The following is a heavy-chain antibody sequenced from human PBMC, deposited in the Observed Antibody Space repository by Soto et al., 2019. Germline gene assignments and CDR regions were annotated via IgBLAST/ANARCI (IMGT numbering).Heavy chain of an antibody. J-gene: IGHJ4*02. Sequence: SDTLSLTCAVYGWSFSGYYWSWIRQPPGKRLEWIWDINHTGSTNYNPSLKSRFTISVDTSQIQFSLQLSSVTAADTAVYSCARGWGRIFDYWGQGTLVTVSS. D-gene: IGHD7-27*01. CDR3: ARGWGRIFDY. V-gene: IGHV4-34*01. CDR2: INHTGST. CDR1: GWSFSGYY.